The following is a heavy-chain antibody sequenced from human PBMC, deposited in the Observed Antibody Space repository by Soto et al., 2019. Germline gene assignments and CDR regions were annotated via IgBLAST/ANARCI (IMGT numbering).Heavy chain of an antibody. J-gene: IGHJ6*02. V-gene: IGHV1-69*06. CDR2: IIPIFGTA. Sequence: QVQLVQSGAEVKKPGSSVKVSCKASGGTFSSYAISWVRQAPGQGLEWMGGIIPIFGTANYAQKFQGRVTITADKSTSTANMELSSLRSEDTAVYYCARDAPRYCSSTSCYRRYYYYGMDVWGQGTTVTVSS. CDR3: ARDAPRYCSSTSCYRRYYYYGMDV. CDR1: GGTFSSYA. D-gene: IGHD2-2*02.